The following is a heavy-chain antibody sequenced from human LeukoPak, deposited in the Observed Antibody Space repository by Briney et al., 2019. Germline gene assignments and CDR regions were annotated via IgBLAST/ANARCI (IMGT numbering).Heavy chain of an antibody. CDR3: ARATYYYYMDV. V-gene: IGHV4-34*01. CDR1: GGSFSGYY. J-gene: IGHJ6*03. CDR2: INHSGST. Sequence: SETLSLTCAVYGGSFSGYYWSWIRQPPGKGLEWIGEINHSGSTNYNPSLKSRVTISVDTSKNQFSLKLSSVTAADTAVYYCARATYYYYMDVWGKGTTVTVSS.